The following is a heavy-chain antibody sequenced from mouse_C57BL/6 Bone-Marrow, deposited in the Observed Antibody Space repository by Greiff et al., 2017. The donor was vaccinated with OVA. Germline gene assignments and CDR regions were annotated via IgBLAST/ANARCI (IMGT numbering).Heavy chain of an antibody. CDR2: ISSGGDYI. D-gene: IGHD2-5*01. Sequence: EVKLMESGEGLVKPGGSLKLSCAASGFTFSSYAMSWVRQTPEKRLEWVAYISSGGDYIYYADTVKGRFTISRDNARNTLYLQMSSLKSEDTAMYYCTRDLNSNYRSYFDYWGQGTTLTVSS. CDR3: TRDLNSNYRSYFDY. V-gene: IGHV5-9-1*02. CDR1: GFTFSSYA. J-gene: IGHJ2*01.